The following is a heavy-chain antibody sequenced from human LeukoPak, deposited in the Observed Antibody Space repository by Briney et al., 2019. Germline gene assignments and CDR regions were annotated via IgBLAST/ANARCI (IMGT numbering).Heavy chain of an antibody. CDR1: GDSVSSGGYY. CDR2: IYSGST. J-gene: IGHJ5*02. D-gene: IGHD3-3*01. V-gene: IGHV4-61*08. CDR3: ARRNYAFWSGYPPANWFDP. Sequence: SETLSLTCTVSGDSVSSGGYYWSWIRQPPGKGLEWIGSIYSGSTHYNPSLESRFTISTATSKNQFSLNLTSVTAADTAVYYCARRNYAFWSGYPPANWFDPWGQGTLVTVSS.